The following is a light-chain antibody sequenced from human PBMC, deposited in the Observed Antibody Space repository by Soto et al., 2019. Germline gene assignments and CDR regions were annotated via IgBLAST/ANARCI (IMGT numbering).Light chain of an antibody. J-gene: IGLJ1*01. V-gene: IGLV2-14*01. Sequence: QSALTQPASVSGSPGQSITISCTGTSSDLGCYNYVSWYQQHPGKAPKLMIYDVSNRPSGVSNRFSGSKSGNTASLTISGLQDEDDADYYCSSYTSSSTLLYVFGTGTKLTVL. CDR2: DVS. CDR1: SSDLGCYNY. CDR3: SSYTSSSTLLYV.